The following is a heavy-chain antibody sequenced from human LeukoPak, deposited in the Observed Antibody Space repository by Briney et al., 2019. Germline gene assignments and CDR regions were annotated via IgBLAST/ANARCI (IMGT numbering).Heavy chain of an antibody. CDR2: ISGSGGST. J-gene: IGHJ6*03. CDR1: GFTFSSYA. D-gene: IGHD3-3*01. CDR3: AKAGAIFGVVPPFMDV. V-gene: IGHV3-23*01. Sequence: GGSLRLSCAASGFTFSSYAMSWVRQAPGKGLEWVSAISGSGGSTYYADSVKGRFTISRDNSKNTLYLQMNSLRAEDTAVYYCAKAGAIFGVVPPFMDVWGKGTTVTVSS.